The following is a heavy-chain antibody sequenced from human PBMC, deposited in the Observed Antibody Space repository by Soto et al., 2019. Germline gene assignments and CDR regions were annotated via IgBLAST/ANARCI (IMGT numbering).Heavy chain of an antibody. Sequence: VSEKVSCKASGYPFSNFDVSRVRQAPGQGLEWMGSISSDNVDSDPAQNFQGRLTMTIDRSTSSAYMEQSRLRSLDTAAYSCPSERGLRHYYYGINVWGKGSTVIV. D-gene: IGHD3-10*01. CDR2: ISSDNVDS. V-gene: IGHV1-18*01. CDR1: GYPFSNFD. CDR3: PSERGLRHYYYGINV. J-gene: IGHJ6*04.